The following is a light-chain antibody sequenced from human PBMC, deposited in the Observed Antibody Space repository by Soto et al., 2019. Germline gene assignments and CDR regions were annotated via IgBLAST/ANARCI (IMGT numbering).Light chain of an antibody. CDR1: QSISSC. V-gene: IGKV1-39*01. Sequence: DLQMTQSPSSLSASVGDRVTITCRASQSISSCLNWYQQKPGKAPNLLIYVASSLQGGVPSRFSGSGSGTDFTLTISSLQPEDFATYYCQQSCSIPITFGQGTRLEIK. J-gene: IGKJ5*01. CDR3: QQSCSIPIT. CDR2: VAS.